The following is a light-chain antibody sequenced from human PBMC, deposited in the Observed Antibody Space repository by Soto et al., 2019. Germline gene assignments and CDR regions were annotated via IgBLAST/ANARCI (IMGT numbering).Light chain of an antibody. V-gene: IGKV3-20*01. Sequence: EIVLTQSPGTLSLSPGGRATLSCRASQSVSSSYLAWYQQKPGQAPRLLIYGASSRATGIPDRFSGSGSGTDFTLTISRLEPKDFAVYYCQQYGSSPPVTFGGGTKVDIK. CDR2: GAS. CDR1: QSVSSSY. J-gene: IGKJ4*01. CDR3: QQYGSSPPVT.